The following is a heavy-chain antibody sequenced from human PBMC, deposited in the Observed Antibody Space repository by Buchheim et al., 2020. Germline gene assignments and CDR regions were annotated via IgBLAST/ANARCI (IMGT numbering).Heavy chain of an antibody. CDR3: ARISLLEWLIDY. Sequence: QVHLVESGGGLVKPGGSLRLSCAASGVTFSDYYMTWIRQAPGKGLEWVSYISSSSTYTNYADSVKGRFTISRDNAKNSLYLQMNSLRAEDTAVYYCARISLLEWLIDYWGQGTL. V-gene: IGHV3-11*05. J-gene: IGHJ4*02. D-gene: IGHD3-3*01. CDR1: GVTFSDYY. CDR2: ISSSSTYT.